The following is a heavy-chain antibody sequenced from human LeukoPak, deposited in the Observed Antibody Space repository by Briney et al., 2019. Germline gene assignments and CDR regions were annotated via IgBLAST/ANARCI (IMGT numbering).Heavy chain of an antibody. V-gene: IGHV1-3*01. D-gene: IGHD6-19*01. CDR1: GYTFTSYA. J-gene: IGHJ3*02. CDR3: ARGTVAGTRDAFDI. CDR2: INAGNGNT. Sequence: GASVKVSCKASGYTFTSYAMHWVRQAPGQRLEWMGWINAGNGNTKYSQKFQGRVTITRDTSASTAYMELSSLRSEDTAVYYCARGTVAGTRDAFDIWGQGTMVTVSS.